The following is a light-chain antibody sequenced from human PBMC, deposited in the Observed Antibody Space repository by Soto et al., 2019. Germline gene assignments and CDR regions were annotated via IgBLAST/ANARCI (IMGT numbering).Light chain of an antibody. CDR2: EVS. CDR1: SSDVGGFNY. CDR3: SSYAGSNNPLYV. V-gene: IGLV2-8*02. Sequence: QSALTQPPSVSRSPGQSVTISCTGTSSDVGGFNYVSWYQQHPGKAPKLMIYEVSQRPSGVPDRFSGSKSGNTASLTVSGLQAEDEADYYCSSYAGSNNPLYVFGTGTKVTVL. J-gene: IGLJ1*01.